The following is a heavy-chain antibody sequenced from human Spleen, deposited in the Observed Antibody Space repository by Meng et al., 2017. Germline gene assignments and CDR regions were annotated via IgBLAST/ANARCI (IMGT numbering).Heavy chain of an antibody. J-gene: IGHJ4*02. V-gene: IGHV3-66*02. CDR1: GFTVSRNY. D-gene: IGHD6-19*01. CDR2: IYSGNST. CDR3: ATRPPDSAWYGVFDY. Sequence: GESLKISCEASGFTVSRNYMSWVRQAPGKGPEWVSVIYSGNSTYYADSAKGRFNISRDSSKSTLYLQMNSLRAEDTAVYYCATRPPDSAWYGVFDYWGQGTLVTVSS.